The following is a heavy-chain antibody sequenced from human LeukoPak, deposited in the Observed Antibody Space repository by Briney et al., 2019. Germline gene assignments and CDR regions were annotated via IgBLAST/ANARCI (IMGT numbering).Heavy chain of an antibody. CDR1: GFTFSSYG. V-gene: IGHV3-33*01. D-gene: IGHD1-26*01. CDR2: TWYDGSNK. CDR3: ARAFYSGSRPSGAFDI. J-gene: IGHJ3*02. Sequence: GRSLRLSCAASGFTFSSYGMHWVRQAPGKGLEWVAVTWYDGSNKYYADSVKGRFTISRDNSKNTLYLQMNSLRAEDTAVYYCARAFYSGSRPSGAFDIWGQGTMVTVSS.